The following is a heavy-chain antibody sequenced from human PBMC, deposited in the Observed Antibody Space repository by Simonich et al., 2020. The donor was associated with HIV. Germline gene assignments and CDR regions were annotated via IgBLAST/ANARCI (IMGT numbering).Heavy chain of an antibody. CDR3: ARRDRELILYFDY. CDR1: GGSFSGYY. D-gene: IGHD3-3*01. V-gene: IGHV4-34*01. CDR2: INHSGNT. J-gene: IGHJ4*02. Sequence: QVQLQQWGAGLLKPSETLSLNCAVYGGSFSGYYWSWSRQPQGKGLEWIGEINHSGNTNYKSSLNSRATISVDKSKNQFSLKLSSVTAADTAIYYCARRDRELILYFDYWGQGNLVTVSS.